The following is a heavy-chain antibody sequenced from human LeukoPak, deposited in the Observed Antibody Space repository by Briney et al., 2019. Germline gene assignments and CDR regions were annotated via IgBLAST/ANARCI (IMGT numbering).Heavy chain of an antibody. J-gene: IGHJ4*02. D-gene: IGHD2-2*01. Sequence: GGSLRLSCAASGFTFSDYYMSWFRQAPGKGLECISYISGTSSDTNYADSVRGRYIISRDNVKNTVYLQMNNLRAEDTAVYYCVSFYETYWGRGTLVTVSS. CDR1: GFTFSDYY. CDR3: VSFYETY. CDR2: ISGTSSDT. V-gene: IGHV3-11*06.